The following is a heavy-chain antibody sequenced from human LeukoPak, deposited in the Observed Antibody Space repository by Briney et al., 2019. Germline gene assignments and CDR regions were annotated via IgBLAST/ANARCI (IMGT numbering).Heavy chain of an antibody. CDR2: VNHSGGT. J-gene: IGHJ4*02. V-gene: IGHV4-34*01. Sequence: SETLSLTCDVSGGPFRAFYWSWIRQPPGKGLEWIGEVNHSGGTNYSPSLKSRVTISVDKSKNQFSLKLSSVTAADTAVYYCARVYADGYSPFDYWGQGTLVTVSS. D-gene: IGHD5-24*01. CDR1: GGPFRAFY. CDR3: ARVYADGYSPFDY.